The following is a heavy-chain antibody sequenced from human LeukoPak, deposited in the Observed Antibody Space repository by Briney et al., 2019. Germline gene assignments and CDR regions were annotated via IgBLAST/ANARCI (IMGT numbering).Heavy chain of an antibody. D-gene: IGHD6-13*01. CDR1: GFTFSDYY. V-gene: IGHV3-11*01. J-gene: IGHJ5*02. CDR3: AKSGYSSSWSNAAVYNWFDP. CDR2: ISSSGSTI. Sequence: GSLRLSCAASGFTFSDYYMSWIRQAPGKGLEWVSYISSSGSTIYYADSVKGRFTISRDNSKNTLYLQMNSLRAEDTAVYYCAKSGYSSSWSNAAVYNWFDPWGQGTLVTVSS.